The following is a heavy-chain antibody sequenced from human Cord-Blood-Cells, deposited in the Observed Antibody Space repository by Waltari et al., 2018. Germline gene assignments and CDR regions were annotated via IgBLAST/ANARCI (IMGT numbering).Heavy chain of an antibody. Sequence: EVQLVESGGGLIQPGGSLRLSCAASGFTVSSNYMSWVRQAPGRGLEWVSVIYSGGSTYNADSVKGRFTISRDNSKNTLYLKMNSLRAEDTAVYYCARDGHCGGDCYAFDIWGQGTMVTVSS. D-gene: IGHD2-21*02. CDR1: GFTVSSNY. V-gene: IGHV3-53*01. J-gene: IGHJ3*02. CDR3: ARDGHCGGDCYAFDI. CDR2: IYSGGST.